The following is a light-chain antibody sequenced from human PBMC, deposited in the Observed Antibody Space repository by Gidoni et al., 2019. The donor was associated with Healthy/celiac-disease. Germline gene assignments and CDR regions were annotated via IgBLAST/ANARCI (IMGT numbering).Light chain of an antibody. V-gene: IGLV1-44*01. Sequence: QSVLTQPPSPSGTPGQRVTISCSGSSSNIGSNTVNWYQQLPGTAPKLLIYSNNQRPSGVPDRFSGSKSGTSASLAISGLQSGDEADYYCAAWDDSLNGPNWVFGGGTKLTVL. J-gene: IGLJ3*02. CDR3: AAWDDSLNGPNWV. CDR1: SSNIGSNT. CDR2: SNN.